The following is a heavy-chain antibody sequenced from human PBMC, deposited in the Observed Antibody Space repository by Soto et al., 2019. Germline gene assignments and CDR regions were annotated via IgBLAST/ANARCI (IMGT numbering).Heavy chain of an antibody. V-gene: IGHV3-23*01. CDR1: GFTFNNYA. J-gene: IGHJ4*02. CDR3: AKGRGGSGSLTPRVDF. CDR2: ISGGGDTT. D-gene: IGHD3-10*01. Sequence: EVQLLASGGGLVQPGGSLRLSCAASGFTFNNYAMTWVRQAPGKGLEWVSAISGGGDTTSYADSVKGRFTVSRDGSKNTLYLQMSSLRAEDPALYYCAKGRGGSGSLTPRVDFWGQGILVTVSS.